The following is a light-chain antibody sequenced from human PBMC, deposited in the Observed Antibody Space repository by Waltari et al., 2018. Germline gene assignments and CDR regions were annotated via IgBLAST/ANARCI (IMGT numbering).Light chain of an antibody. Sequence: ELVLTQSPATLSLSPGERATLSGRASQSVSSYLAWYQQKPGQAPRLLIYDASNRATGIPARFSGSGSGTDFTLTISSLEPEDFAVYYCQQRSSWPRTFGQGTEVEIK. V-gene: IGKV3-11*01. CDR1: QSVSSY. CDR2: DAS. J-gene: IGKJ1*01. CDR3: QQRSSWPRT.